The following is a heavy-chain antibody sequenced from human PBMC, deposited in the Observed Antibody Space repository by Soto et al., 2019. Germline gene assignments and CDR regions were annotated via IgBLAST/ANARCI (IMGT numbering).Heavy chain of an antibody. D-gene: IGHD2-15*01. V-gene: IGHV2-5*02. Sequence: QITLKESGPTLVKPTQTLTLTCTFSGFSLSTSGVGVGWIRQPPGKALEWLALIYWDDDKRYSPSLKSRLTLTKERSKNPVVLTMTNMDPLDTATYDCGHRPSYCSGGSCYSGFDYWGQGTLVTVSS. J-gene: IGHJ4*02. CDR2: IYWDDDK. CDR3: GHRPSYCSGGSCYSGFDY. CDR1: GFSLSTSGVG.